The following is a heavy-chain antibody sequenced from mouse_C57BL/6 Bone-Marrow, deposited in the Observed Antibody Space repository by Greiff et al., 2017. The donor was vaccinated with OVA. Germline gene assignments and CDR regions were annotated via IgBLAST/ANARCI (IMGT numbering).Heavy chain of an antibody. Sequence: QVQLQQPGAELVKPGASVKLSCKASGYTFTSYWMHWVKQRPGQGLEWIGMIHPNSGSTNYNEKFKSKATLTVDKSSSTAYMQLSSLTSEDSAVYYCARNYYYGSSYEYFDVWGTGTTVTVSS. CDR3: ARNYYYGSSYEYFDV. CDR1: GYTFTSYW. J-gene: IGHJ1*03. V-gene: IGHV1-64*01. D-gene: IGHD1-1*01. CDR2: IHPNSGST.